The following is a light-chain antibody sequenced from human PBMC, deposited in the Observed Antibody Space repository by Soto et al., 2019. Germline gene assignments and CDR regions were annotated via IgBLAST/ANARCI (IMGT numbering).Light chain of an antibody. Sequence: QSALTQPASVSGSPGQSITISCPGTSSDVGSYNYVSWYQQYPGKAPKLMIYDVSNRPSGVSYRFSGSKSGNTASLTISGLQAEDEADYYCSSDTTSSTHVVFGGGTQLTVL. CDR3: SSDTTSSTHVV. CDR1: SSDVGSYNY. CDR2: DVS. V-gene: IGLV2-14*01. J-gene: IGLJ2*01.